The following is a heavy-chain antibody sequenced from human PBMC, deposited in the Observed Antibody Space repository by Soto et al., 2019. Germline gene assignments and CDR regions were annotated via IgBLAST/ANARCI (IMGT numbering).Heavy chain of an antibody. V-gene: IGHV4-34*01. CDR1: GGSFSGYS. D-gene: IGHD5-18*01. Sequence: SETLSLTCAVYGGSFSGYSWTWIRQPPGEGLEWIGEINHSGTTEYNPSLKSRVTISVDTSKNQFSLRLTSVSAADTAVYYCARAGMQYIYGHLFAFDVWAQGTLVTVS. J-gene: IGHJ3*01. CDR3: ARAGMQYIYGHLFAFDV. CDR2: INHSGTT.